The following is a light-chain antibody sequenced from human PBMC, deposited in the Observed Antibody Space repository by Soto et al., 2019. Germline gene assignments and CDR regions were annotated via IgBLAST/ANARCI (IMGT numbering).Light chain of an antibody. CDR1: QTISSS. Sequence: DVRMTQSPSSLSTFVGDRVSITCRASQTISSSLNWYQQKVGKAHNLLIYAGSTLQSGVPPRFSGAVSGTEFTLTISNAQPEDSATYYCQQSYGTPPSFDQGTKLEIK. J-gene: IGKJ2*03. CDR2: AGS. V-gene: IGKV1-39*01. CDR3: QQSYGTPPS.